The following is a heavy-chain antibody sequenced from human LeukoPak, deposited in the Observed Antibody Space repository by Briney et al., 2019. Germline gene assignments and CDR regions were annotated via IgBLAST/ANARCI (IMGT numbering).Heavy chain of an antibody. Sequence: GGSLRLSCAASGFTFSSYAMSWVRQAPGKGLEWVSAISGSGGNTYYVDSVKGRFTISRDNAKNSLYLQMNSLRAEDTDVYYCARDVGASAPDAFDIWGQGTMVTVSS. J-gene: IGHJ3*02. CDR1: GFTFSSYA. CDR3: ARDVGASAPDAFDI. CDR2: ISGSGGNT. V-gene: IGHV3-23*01. D-gene: IGHD1-26*01.